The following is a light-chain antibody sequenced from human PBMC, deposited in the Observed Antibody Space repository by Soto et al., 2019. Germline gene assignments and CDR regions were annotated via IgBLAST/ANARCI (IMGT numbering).Light chain of an antibody. V-gene: IGLV2-11*01. CDR1: NSDVGTFYF. CDR3: CSYAGSYTYV. Sequence: QSPLTQPRSVSGSPGQSVTISCTGTNSDVGTFYFVSWYQQYPDKGPKLIIYDVTERPSGVPDRFSGSKSGNTASLTISGLQAEDEADYYCCSYAGSYTYVFGSGTKVTVL. CDR2: DVT. J-gene: IGLJ1*01.